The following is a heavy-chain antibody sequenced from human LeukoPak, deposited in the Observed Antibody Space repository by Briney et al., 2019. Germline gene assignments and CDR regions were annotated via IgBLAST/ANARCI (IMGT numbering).Heavy chain of an antibody. Sequence: QPGGSLRLSCAASGFTFSSYAMHWVRQAPGKGLEWVAVISYDGSNKYYADSVKGRFTISRDNSKNTLYLQMNSLRAEDTAVYYCARDRRDYWGQGTLVTVSS. CDR1: GFTFSSYA. CDR3: ARDRRDY. CDR2: ISYDGSNK. J-gene: IGHJ4*02. V-gene: IGHV3-30-3*01.